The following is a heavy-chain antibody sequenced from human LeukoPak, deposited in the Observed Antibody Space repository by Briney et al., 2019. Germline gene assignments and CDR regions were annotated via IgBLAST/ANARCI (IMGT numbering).Heavy chain of an antibody. CDR2: INPNSGGT. D-gene: IGHD4-17*01. Sequence: ASVKVSCKSSGYTFTGYYMHWVRPAPGQGLEWMGWINPNSGGTNYAQKFQGRVTMTRDTSISTAYMELSRLRSDDTAVHYCARVSSTVTTSYWGQGTLVTVSS. V-gene: IGHV1-2*02. J-gene: IGHJ4*02. CDR3: ARVSSTVTTSY. CDR1: GYTFTGYY.